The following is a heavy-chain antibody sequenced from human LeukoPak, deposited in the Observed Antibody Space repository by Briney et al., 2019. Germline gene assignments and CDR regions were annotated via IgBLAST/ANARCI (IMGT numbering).Heavy chain of an antibody. D-gene: IGHD3-22*01. Sequence: SVTLSLTRSVSGGSVSSGYYYWSWIRQPPGKGLEWIGNSYYSGSTNYNPSLKSRVTISVDTSKNQFSLKLSSVTAADTAVYYCARTNYYDSSGNYRPGYYFGYWGHGTLVTVSS. CDR3: ARTNYYDSSGNYRPGYYFGY. J-gene: IGHJ4*01. V-gene: IGHV4-61*01. CDR2: SYYSGST. CDR1: GGSVSSGYYY.